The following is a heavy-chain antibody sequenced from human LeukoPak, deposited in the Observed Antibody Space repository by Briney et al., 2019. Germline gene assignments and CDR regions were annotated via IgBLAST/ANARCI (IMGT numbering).Heavy chain of an antibody. D-gene: IGHD1-26*01. Sequence: GGSLRLSCAASGFTVSSNYMSWVRQAPGKGLEWVSVIYSGGSTYYADSVKGRFTISRDNSKNTLYLQMNSLRAEDTAVYYCARGPRYSGSSVDAFDIWGQGTMVTVSS. CDR2: IYSGGST. V-gene: IGHV3-53*01. CDR1: GFTVSSNY. J-gene: IGHJ3*02. CDR3: ARGPRYSGSSVDAFDI.